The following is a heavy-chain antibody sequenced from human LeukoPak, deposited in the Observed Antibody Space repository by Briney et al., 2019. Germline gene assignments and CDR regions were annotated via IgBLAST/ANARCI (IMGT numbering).Heavy chain of an antibody. J-gene: IGHJ4*02. D-gene: IGHD6-13*01. CDR1: GFTFSSYA. CDR3: ARGSSSSWYAPVDY. V-gene: IGHV3-23*01. Sequence: GGSLRLSCAASGFTFSSYAMSWVRQAPGKGLEWVSAISGSGGSTYYADSVKGRFTISRDNSKNTLYLQMNSPRAEDTAVYYCARGSSSSWYAPVDYWGQGTLVTVSS. CDR2: ISGSGGST.